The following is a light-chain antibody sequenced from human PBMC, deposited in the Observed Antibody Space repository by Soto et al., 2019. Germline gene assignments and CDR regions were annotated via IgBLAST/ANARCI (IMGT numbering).Light chain of an antibody. CDR3: QQYNSYWT. Sequence: DIQMTQSPFTLSASVGDRIAIPCRASQSISSWLAWYQQKPGKAPKLLIYDASSLESGVPSRFSGSGSGTEFTLTISSLQPDDFATYYCQQYNSYWTFGQGTKV. CDR1: QSISSW. CDR2: DAS. V-gene: IGKV1-5*01. J-gene: IGKJ1*01.